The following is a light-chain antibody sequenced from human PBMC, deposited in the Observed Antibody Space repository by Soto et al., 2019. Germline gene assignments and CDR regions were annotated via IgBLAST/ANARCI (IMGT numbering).Light chain of an antibody. Sequence: QSALTQPASVAGSPGQSITITCTGTSSDVGRWNYVSWYQQHPGKAPKLMIYEVSNRPSGVSSRFSGSKSGYTASLTISGLQAEDEADYYCSSFTSSSTLDAFGTGTKVTVL. CDR2: EVS. J-gene: IGLJ1*01. V-gene: IGLV2-14*01. CDR1: SSDVGRWNY. CDR3: SSFTSSSTLDA.